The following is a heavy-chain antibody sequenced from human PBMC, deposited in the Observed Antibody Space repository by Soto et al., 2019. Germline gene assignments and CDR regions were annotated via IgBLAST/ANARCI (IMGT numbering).Heavy chain of an antibody. J-gene: IGHJ4*02. CDR2: ISSSSSYT. D-gene: IGHD5-12*01. CDR1: GFTFSDYY. V-gene: IGHV3-11*06. CDR3: AGAPGYSGYDFLYYLDY. Sequence: QVQLVESGGGLVKPGGSLRLSCAASGFTFSDYYMSWIRQAPGKGLEWGSYISSSSSYTNYADSVKGRFTISRDNAKNSLYLQMNGLRAEDTAVYYCAGAPGYSGYDFLYYLDYWGQGTLVAVSS.